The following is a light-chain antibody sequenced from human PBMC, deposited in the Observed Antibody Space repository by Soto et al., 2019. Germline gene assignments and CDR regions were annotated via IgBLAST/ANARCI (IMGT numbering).Light chain of an antibody. V-gene: IGLV6-57*01. CDR2: QDN. CDR3: QSYDESSHV. Sequence: NFMLTQPHSVSESPGKTVTISCTRSSGSIASNIVQWSQQRPGSSPTTVIYQDNQRPSGVPHRFSGSIDRSSNSASLTISGLRTEDEADYYCQSYDESSHVFGTGTKVTVL. CDR1: SGSIASNI. J-gene: IGLJ1*01.